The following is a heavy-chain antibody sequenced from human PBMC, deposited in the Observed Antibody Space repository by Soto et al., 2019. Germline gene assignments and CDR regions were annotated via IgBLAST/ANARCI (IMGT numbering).Heavy chain of an antibody. CDR1: GYTFTSYY. J-gene: IGHJ6*02. CDR2: INPSGGST. D-gene: IGHD3-3*01. Sequence: ASVKVSCKASGYTFTSYYMHWVRQAPGQGLEWMGIINPSGGSTSYAQKFQGRVTMTRDTSTSTVYMELSSLRSEDTGVYYCAKDGTYYDFWSGYYYNDYYYGMDVWGQGTTVTVSS. CDR3: AKDGTYYDFWSGYYYNDYYYGMDV. V-gene: IGHV1-46*01.